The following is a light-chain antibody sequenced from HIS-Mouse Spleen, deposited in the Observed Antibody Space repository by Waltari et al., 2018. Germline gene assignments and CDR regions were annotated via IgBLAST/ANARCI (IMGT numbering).Light chain of an antibody. CDR3: QAWDSRTAV. Sequence: SYELTQPPSVSVSPGQTASITCSGDKLGDKYACWYQQKPGQSPVLVIYQDSKRPSGSVERFSGSNSGKNATLTISGTQAMDEADYYCQAWDSRTAVFGGGTKLTVL. J-gene: IGLJ3*02. V-gene: IGLV3-1*01. CDR2: QDS. CDR1: KLGDKY.